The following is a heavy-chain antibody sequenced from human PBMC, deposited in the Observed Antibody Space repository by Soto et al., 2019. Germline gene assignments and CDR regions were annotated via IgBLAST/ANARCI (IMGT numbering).Heavy chain of an antibody. D-gene: IGHD6-19*01. CDR1: GGTFSSYT. Sequence: QVQLVQSGAEVKKPGSSVKVSCKASGGTFSSYTISWVRQAPGQGLEWMGRIIPILGIANYAQKFQGRVTITADKSTSTAYMELSSLRSEDTAVYYCARRIAVAGASRHYWGQGTLVTVSS. V-gene: IGHV1-69*02. CDR2: IIPILGIA. CDR3: ARRIAVAGASRHY. J-gene: IGHJ4*02.